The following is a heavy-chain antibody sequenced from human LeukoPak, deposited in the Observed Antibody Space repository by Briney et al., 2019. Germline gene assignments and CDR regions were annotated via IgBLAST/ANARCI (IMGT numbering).Heavy chain of an antibody. V-gene: IGHV4-39*01. D-gene: IGHD6-19*01. J-gene: IGHJ3*02. CDR3: ARHDGSSAWYGDALDI. CDR2: IYYSGST. Sequence: KPSETLSLTCTVSGGSTSSSSYYWGWIRQPPGKGLEWIGSIYYSGSTYYNPSLKSRVTISVDTSKNQFSLKLSSVTAADTAVYYCARHDGSSAWYGDALDIWGQGTMVTVSS. CDR1: GGSTSSSSYY.